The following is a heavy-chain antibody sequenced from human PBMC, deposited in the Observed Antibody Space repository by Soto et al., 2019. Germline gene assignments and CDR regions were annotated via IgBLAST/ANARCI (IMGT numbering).Heavy chain of an antibody. J-gene: IGHJ6*03. V-gene: IGHV4-31*03. CDR3: ARVSASTYCSSTSCPPHYYYYDYMDV. CDR2: IYYSGST. D-gene: IGHD2-2*01. Sequence: PSETLSLTCTVSGGSISSGGYYWSWIRQHPGKGLEWIGYIYYSGSTYYNPSLKSRVTISVDTSKNQFSLKLSSVTAADTAVYYCARVSASTYCSSTSCPPHYYYYDYMDVWGKGTTVTVSS. CDR1: GGSISSGGYY.